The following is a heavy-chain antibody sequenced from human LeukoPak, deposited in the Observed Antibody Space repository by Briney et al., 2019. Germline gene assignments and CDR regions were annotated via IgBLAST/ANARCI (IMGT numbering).Heavy chain of an antibody. J-gene: IGHJ4*02. Sequence: GGSLRLSCAASGFTFSSYAMHWVRQAPGKGLEWVAVISYDGSNKYYADSVKGRFTISRDNSKNTLYLQMNSLRAEDTAVYYCARLELSSSGWFDYWGQGTLVTVSS. V-gene: IGHV3-30-3*01. CDR3: ARLELSSSGWFDY. D-gene: IGHD6-19*01. CDR1: GFTFSSYA. CDR2: ISYDGSNK.